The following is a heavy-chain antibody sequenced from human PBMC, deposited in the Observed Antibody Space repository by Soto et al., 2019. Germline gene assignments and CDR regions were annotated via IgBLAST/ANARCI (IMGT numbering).Heavy chain of an antibody. CDR3: ARDEPPIAVAGPFDC. Sequence: EVQLVESGGGLVQPGGSLRLSCAASGFTFSSYSMNWVRQAPGKGLEWVSYISSSSSTIYYADSVKGRFTISRDNAKNSLYLQMNSLRDEDTAVYYCARDEPPIAVAGPFDCWGQGTLVTVSS. D-gene: IGHD6-19*01. V-gene: IGHV3-48*02. J-gene: IGHJ4*02. CDR2: ISSSSSTI. CDR1: GFTFSSYS.